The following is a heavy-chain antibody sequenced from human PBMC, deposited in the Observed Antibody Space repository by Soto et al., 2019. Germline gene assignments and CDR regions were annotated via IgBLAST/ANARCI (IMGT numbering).Heavy chain of an antibody. J-gene: IGHJ4*01. CDR3: ESSLHVGYGLEGESD. V-gene: IGHV1-18*01. Sequence: QVQLVQSGAEVKKPGASVKVSCKASGYTFTSYGISWVRQAPGQGLEWMGWISAYNGNTNYAQKLQGRVNMTKDTSTNPYYMELRRLRSEDTAVYYCESSLHVGYGLEGESDWGHGTLVTVS. D-gene: IGHD5-18*01. CDR2: ISAYNGNT. CDR1: GYTFTSYG.